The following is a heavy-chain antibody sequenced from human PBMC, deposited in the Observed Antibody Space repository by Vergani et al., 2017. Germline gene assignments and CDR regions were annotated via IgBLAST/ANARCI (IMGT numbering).Heavy chain of an antibody. Sequence: EVQLVVSGGGLVKPGGSLRLSCAASGFSFSSYSMNWVRQAPGKGLEWVASISGSSSYVFYRDSVEGRFTITRDNAKKSVYLQMNSLRAEDTAMYFCARDPGGSGYDRGDYFDYWGQGTLVTVSS. CDR1: GFSFSSYS. J-gene: IGHJ4*02. CDR3: ARDPGGSGYDRGDYFDY. V-gene: IGHV3-21*02. CDR2: ISGSSSYV. D-gene: IGHD5-12*01.